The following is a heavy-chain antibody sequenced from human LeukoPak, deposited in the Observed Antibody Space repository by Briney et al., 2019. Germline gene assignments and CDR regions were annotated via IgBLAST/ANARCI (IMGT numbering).Heavy chain of an antibody. J-gene: IGHJ2*01. V-gene: IGHV4-59*08. CDR1: GGSISSYY. D-gene: IGHD4-17*01. CDR2: IYYSGST. Sequence: PSETLSLTCTVSGGSISSYYWSWIRQPPGKGLEWIGYIYYSGSTNYNPSLKSRVTISVDTSKNQFSLKLSSVTAADTAVYYCARGLRRDWYFDLWGRGTLVTVSS. CDR3: ARGLRRDWYFDL.